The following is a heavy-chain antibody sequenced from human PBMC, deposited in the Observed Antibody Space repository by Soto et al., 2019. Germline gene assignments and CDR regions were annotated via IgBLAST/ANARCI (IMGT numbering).Heavy chain of an antibody. CDR1: GFTFSSYA. V-gene: IGHV3-30-3*01. J-gene: IGHJ1*01. D-gene: IGHD3-22*01. Sequence: QVQLVESGGGVVQPGRSLRLSCAASGFTFSSYAMHWVRQAPGKGLEWVAVISYDGSNKYYADSVKGRFTISRDNSKNTLYLQMNSLRAEDTAVYYCASPPTYDSSGYIFQHWGQGTLVTVSS. CDR3: ASPPTYDSSGYIFQH. CDR2: ISYDGSNK.